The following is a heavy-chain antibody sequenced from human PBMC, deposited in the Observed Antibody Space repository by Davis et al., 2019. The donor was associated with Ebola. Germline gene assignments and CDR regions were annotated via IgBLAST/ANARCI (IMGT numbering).Heavy chain of an antibody. Sequence: AASVKVSCKASGYTFTSYDINWVRQAPGQGLEWMGIINPSGDSTSYAQKFQGRVTMTRDPSTSTVYMELSSLRSEDTAVYYCARDLNIVVQPSNFEWGMDVWGQGTTVTVSS. D-gene: IGHD2-21*01. CDR2: INPSGDST. J-gene: IGHJ6*02. CDR1: GYTFTSYD. CDR3: ARDLNIVVQPSNFEWGMDV. V-gene: IGHV1-46*01.